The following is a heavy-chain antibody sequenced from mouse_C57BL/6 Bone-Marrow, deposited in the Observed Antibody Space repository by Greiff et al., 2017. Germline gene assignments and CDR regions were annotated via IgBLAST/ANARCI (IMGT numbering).Heavy chain of an antibody. CDR2: ISDGGSYT. CDR1: GFTFSSYA. Sequence: EVKVEESGGGLVKPGGSLKLSCAASGFTFSSYAMSWVRQTPEKRLEWVATISDGGSYTYYPDNVKGRFTISRDNAKNNLYLQMSHLKSEDTAMYYCARVYLGSFDVWGTGTTVTVSS. J-gene: IGHJ1*03. CDR3: ARVYLGSFDV. D-gene: IGHD2-3*01. V-gene: IGHV5-4*03.